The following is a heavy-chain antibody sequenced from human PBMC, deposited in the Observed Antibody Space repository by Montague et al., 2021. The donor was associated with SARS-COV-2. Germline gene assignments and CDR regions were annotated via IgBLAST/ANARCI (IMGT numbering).Heavy chain of an antibody. CDR1: SPCTVSFY. V-gene: IGHV4-59*12. J-gene: IGHJ6*03. Sequence: SETLSLTCPVPSPCTVSFYSCSNRKSPRKSSDRHRYTYHSFSSKKNPSLKSRVTISVDTSKNQFSLKLNSVTAADAAVYYCASGDDHGCGYLDVWGKGTTVTVSS. D-gene: IGHD2-21*01. CDR3: ASGDDHGCGYLDV. CDR2: TYHSFSS.